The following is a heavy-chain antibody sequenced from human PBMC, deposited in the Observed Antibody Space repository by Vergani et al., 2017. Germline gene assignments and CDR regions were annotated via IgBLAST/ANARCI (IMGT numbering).Heavy chain of an antibody. V-gene: IGHV4-30-4*08. D-gene: IGHD1-26*01. CDR3: ARGTFLHAFDN. Sequence: QVQLQESGPGLVKPSQTLSLTCTVSGGSISSGDYYWSWIRQPPGKGLEWIGYIYYSGSTSYNPSIKSRITMSLDTSKNQFSLSLSSVTAADTAVYYCARGTFLHAFDNWGQGTVVTVSS. CDR2: IYYSGST. J-gene: IGHJ3*02. CDR1: GGSISSGDYY.